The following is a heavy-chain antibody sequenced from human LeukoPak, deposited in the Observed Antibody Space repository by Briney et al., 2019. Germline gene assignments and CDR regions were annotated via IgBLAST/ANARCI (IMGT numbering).Heavy chain of an antibody. CDR3: AKDLGNSYGIDY. CDR1: GFTFSSYA. J-gene: IGHJ4*02. V-gene: IGHV3-30*04. Sequence: TGGSLRLSCAASGFTFSSYAMHWVRQAPGKGLEWVAVISYDGSNKYYADSVKGRFTISRDNSKNTLYLQMNSLRAEDTAVYYCAKDLGNSYGIDYWGQGTLVTVSS. CDR2: ISYDGSNK. D-gene: IGHD5-18*01.